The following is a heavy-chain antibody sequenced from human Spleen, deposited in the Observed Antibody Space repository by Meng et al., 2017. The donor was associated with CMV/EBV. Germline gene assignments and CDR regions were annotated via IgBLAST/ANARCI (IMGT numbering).Heavy chain of an antibody. CDR1: GFNVNSNY. CDR2: IYSSGRT. V-gene: IGHV3-53*01. J-gene: IGHJ4*02. D-gene: IGHD6-13*01. Sequence: WAASGFNVNSNYMSWVRQAPGKGLECVSVIYSSGRTYYADSVKGRFTISRDNSKNRLYLQMNSLRAEDTAMYYCAGYPQTYPYSNSSWGQGTLVTVSS. CDR3: AGYPQTYPYSNSS.